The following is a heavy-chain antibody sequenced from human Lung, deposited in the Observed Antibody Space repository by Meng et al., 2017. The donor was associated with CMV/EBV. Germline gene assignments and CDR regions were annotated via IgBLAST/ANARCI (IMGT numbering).Heavy chain of an antibody. Sequence: SLKISCAASGFTFDDYAMHWVRQAPGKGPEWVSGISWNSGSIGYADSVKGRFTISRDNAKNSLYLQMNSLRAEDTALYYCAKGFGALDAFDIWGQGTMVTVSS. CDR3: AKGFGALDAFDI. J-gene: IGHJ3*02. D-gene: IGHD3-16*01. CDR2: ISWNSGSI. V-gene: IGHV3-9*01. CDR1: GFTFDDYA.